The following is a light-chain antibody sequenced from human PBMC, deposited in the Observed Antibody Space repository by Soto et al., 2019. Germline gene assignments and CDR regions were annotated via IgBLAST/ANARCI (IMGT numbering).Light chain of an antibody. Sequence: IVMTQSPATLSVSPGERATLSCRSSQSMDNKLAWYQQRPGQAPRLLIYGASIRATGIPARFSGSGSGTGCTLTSSGLQSEDFGVYFCQQYKDWRTFGQGTNVEIK. J-gene: IGKJ1*01. CDR2: GAS. CDR3: QQYKDWRT. V-gene: IGKV3-15*01. CDR1: QSMDNK.